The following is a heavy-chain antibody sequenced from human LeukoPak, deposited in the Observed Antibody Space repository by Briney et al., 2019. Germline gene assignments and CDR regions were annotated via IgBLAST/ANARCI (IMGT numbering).Heavy chain of an antibody. Sequence: PSETLSLTCTVSGGSISSGDYYWSWIRQPPGKGLEWIGYIYYSGSTYYNPSLKSRVTISVDTSKNQFSLKLSSVAAADTAVYYCARGTGDYEGPPDYWGQGTLVTVSS. CDR1: GGSISSGDYY. D-gene: IGHD4-17*01. J-gene: IGHJ4*02. CDR3: ARGTGDYEGPPDY. CDR2: IYYSGST. V-gene: IGHV4-30-4*01.